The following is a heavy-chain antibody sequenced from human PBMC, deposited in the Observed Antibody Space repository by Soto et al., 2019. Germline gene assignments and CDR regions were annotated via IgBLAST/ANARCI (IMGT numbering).Heavy chain of an antibody. J-gene: IGHJ5*02. V-gene: IGHV4-61*01. D-gene: IGHD3-10*01. Sequence: LETHPHTSTVSGGSVISGSYCWSWIRKPPGKGLEWIGYIYYSGSTNYNPSLKSRVTISVDTSKNQFSLKLSSVTAADTAVYYCARNPLITMVRGAYNWFDPWGQGTLLTVSS. CDR3: ARNPLITMVRGAYNWFDP. CDR2: IYYSGST. CDR1: GGSVISGSYC.